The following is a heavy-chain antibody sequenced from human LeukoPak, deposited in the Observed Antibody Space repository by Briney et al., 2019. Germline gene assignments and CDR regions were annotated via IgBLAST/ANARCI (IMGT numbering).Heavy chain of an antibody. V-gene: IGHV3-74*03. CDR3: AREVDAFDI. Sequence: PGGSLRLSCVALGFTFTDSWMHWVRHAPGKGLVWVSQIHSDGSRAKYADSVRGRFSISIDSAKNTLYLQMSSLRVEDTAVYYCAREVDAFDIWGQGTMVTVSS. CDR1: GFTFTDSW. CDR2: IHSDGSRA. J-gene: IGHJ3*02.